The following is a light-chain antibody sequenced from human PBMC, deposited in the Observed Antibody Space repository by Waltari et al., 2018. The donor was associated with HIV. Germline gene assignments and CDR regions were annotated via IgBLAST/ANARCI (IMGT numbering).Light chain of an antibody. CDR1: KTNVVFQG. J-gene: IGLJ3*02. CDR2: RGN. Sequence: QAGLTQPPSVSKALGQTATLTCTGDKTNVVFQGAAWLKHHQGHPPKLLSYRGNNRPSGVPGRFSASTSGKTASLNITGLQADDEADYFCSSWDTRLNGWVFGGGTHLTVL. CDR3: SSWDTRLNGWV. V-gene: IGLV10-54*04.